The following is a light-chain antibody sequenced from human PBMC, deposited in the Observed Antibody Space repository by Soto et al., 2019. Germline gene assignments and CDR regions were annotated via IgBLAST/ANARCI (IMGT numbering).Light chain of an antibody. CDR1: NSNLGAGYD. V-gene: IGLV1-40*01. J-gene: IGLJ3*02. CDR2: GNR. Sequence: QSVLTQPPSVSGAPGQRVTISCTGNNSNLGAGYDVHWYQQLPGAAPKLVVFGNRSRPSGVPERFSGSKSGTSASLAITGLQAEDEADYYCQAYAYSLTAFVFGGGTKVTVL. CDR3: QAYAYSLTAFV.